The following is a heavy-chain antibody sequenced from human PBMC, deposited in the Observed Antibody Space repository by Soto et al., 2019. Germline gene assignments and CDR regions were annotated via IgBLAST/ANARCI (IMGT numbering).Heavy chain of an antibody. CDR1: GGSISSGGYS. D-gene: IGHD4-17*01. J-gene: IGHJ5*02. V-gene: IGHV4-30-2*01. CDR2: IYHSGST. Sequence: SETLSLTCAVSGGSISSGGYSWSWIRQPPGKGLEWIGYIYHSGSTYYNPSLKSRVTISVGRSKNQFSLKLSSVTAADTAVYYCARAFMTTVTTYNWFDPWGQGTLVTVSS. CDR3: ARAFMTTVTTYNWFDP.